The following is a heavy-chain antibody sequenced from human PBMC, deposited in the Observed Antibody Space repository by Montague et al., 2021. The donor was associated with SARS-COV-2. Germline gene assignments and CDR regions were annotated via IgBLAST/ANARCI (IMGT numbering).Heavy chain of an antibody. D-gene: IGHD2-2*01. CDR2: ISYDGSNK. V-gene: IGHV3-30*18. Sequence: SLRLSCAASGFIFSAHVMQWVRQAPGKGLEWVAVISYDGSNKYYADSVKGRFTISRDNSKNTLHLQMNSLRAEDTAVYYCAKAGVGGYCSSSSCSQPGMDVWGQGTTVTVSS. J-gene: IGHJ6*02. CDR3: AKAGVGGYCSSSSCSQPGMDV. CDR1: GFIFSAHV.